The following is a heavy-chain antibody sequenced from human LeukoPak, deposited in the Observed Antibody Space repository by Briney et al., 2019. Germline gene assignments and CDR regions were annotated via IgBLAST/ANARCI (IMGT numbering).Heavy chain of an antibody. Sequence: GGSLRLSCAASGFTFSRYTVNWVRQAPGRGLEWVSSITSSSTYIYYADSVKGRFTISRDNAKNSLYLHMNSLRAEDTAVYYCTRGTGSYDYWGQGTRVTVSS. D-gene: IGHD1-26*01. V-gene: IGHV3-21*01. CDR3: TRGTGSYDY. CDR2: ITSSSTYI. J-gene: IGHJ4*02. CDR1: GFTFSRYT.